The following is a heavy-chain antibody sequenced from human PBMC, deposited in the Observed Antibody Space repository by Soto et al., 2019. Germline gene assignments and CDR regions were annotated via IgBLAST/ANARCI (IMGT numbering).Heavy chain of an antibody. D-gene: IGHD2-21*02. CDR2: INPYNENT. CDR1: DYSFSSYA. Sequence: QIQLVQSGAEVKKPGASVKVSCKASDYSFSSYAISWVRQAPGQGLAWMGWINPYNENTNYAQKFQGRISMTTDTSTSTAYMELRSLRFDDTATYYCVRDEVTPPGLGLDYWGQGTLVTVSS. V-gene: IGHV1-18*01. J-gene: IGHJ4*02. CDR3: VRDEVTPPGLGLDY.